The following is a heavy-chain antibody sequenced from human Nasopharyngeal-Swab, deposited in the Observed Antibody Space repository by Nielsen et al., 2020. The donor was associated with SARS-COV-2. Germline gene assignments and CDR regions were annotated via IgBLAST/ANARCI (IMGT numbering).Heavy chain of an antibody. CDR3: ARDGLDYDFWSAYFMDV. CDR1: GSTFSSYA. Sequence: GGSLRLSCAASGSTFSSYAMSWVRQAPGKGLEWVSIISGSGDTTYYADSVNDRFTISRDNAKNSLYLQMNSLRAEDTAVYYCARDGLDYDFWSAYFMDVWGQGTTVTVSS. CDR2: ISGSGDTT. D-gene: IGHD3-3*01. J-gene: IGHJ6*02. V-gene: IGHV3-23*01.